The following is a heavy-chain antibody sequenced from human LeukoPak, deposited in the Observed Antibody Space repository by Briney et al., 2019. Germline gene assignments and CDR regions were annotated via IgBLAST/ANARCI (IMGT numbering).Heavy chain of an antibody. CDR2: IIPILGIA. J-gene: IGHJ4*02. CDR1: GGTFSSYA. Sequence: SVKVSCKASGGTFSSYAISWVRQAPGQGLEWMGRIIPILGIANYAQKFQGRVTITADKSTSTAYMELSSLRSEDTAVYYCARVRLRLGELSLNYFDYWGQGTLVTVSS. V-gene: IGHV1-69*04. CDR3: ARVRLRLGELSLNYFDY. D-gene: IGHD3-16*02.